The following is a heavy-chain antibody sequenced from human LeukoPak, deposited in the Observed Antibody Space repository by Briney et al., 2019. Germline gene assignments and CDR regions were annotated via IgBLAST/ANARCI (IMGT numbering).Heavy chain of an antibody. J-gene: IGHJ4*02. Sequence: GGSLRLSCAASGFTFSSYWMHWVRQAPGKGLVWVSRINSDGSSTSYADSVKGRFTISRDNAKNTLYLQMNSLRAEDTAVYYCARWPLGVDGFGESRNYFDYWGQGTLVTVSS. CDR1: GFTFSSYW. V-gene: IGHV3-74*01. CDR2: INSDGSST. D-gene: IGHD3-10*01. CDR3: ARWPLGVDGFGESRNYFDY.